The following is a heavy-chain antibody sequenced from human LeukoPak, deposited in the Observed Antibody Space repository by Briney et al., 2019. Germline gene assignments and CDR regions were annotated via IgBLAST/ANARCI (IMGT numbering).Heavy chain of an antibody. V-gene: IGHV3-30*02. CDR3: ARGAAYSSSSKYFDY. CDR1: GFTFSSYG. CDR2: IRYDGSNK. Sequence: GGSLRLSCAASGFTFSSYGMHWVRQAPGKGLEWVAFIRYDGSNKYYADSVKGRFTISRDNAKNSLYLQMNSLRAEDTAVYYCARGAAYSSSSKYFDYWGQGTLVTVSS. D-gene: IGHD6-6*01. J-gene: IGHJ4*02.